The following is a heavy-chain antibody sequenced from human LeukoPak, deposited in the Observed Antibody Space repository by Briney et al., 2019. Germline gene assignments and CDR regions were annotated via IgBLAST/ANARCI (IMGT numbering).Heavy chain of an antibody. CDR1: GYRFTTDY. CDR2: IYPDDSET. V-gene: IGHV5-51*01. D-gene: IGHD3-22*01. Sequence: GESLKISCKASGYRFTTDYIGWVRQMPGKGLEWMGIIYPDDSETNYSPSFQGQVSMSNDKSITTAYLQWSSLKASDTAIYYCARQAYGSHFDAFDIWGQGTMVTVSS. CDR3: ARQAYGSHFDAFDI. J-gene: IGHJ3*02.